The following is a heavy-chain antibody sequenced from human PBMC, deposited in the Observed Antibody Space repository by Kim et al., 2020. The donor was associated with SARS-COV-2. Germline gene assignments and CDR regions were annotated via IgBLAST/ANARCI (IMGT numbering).Heavy chain of an antibody. CDR3: ATIIGYSYGFPY. J-gene: IGHJ4*02. V-gene: IGHV1-24*01. Sequence: AQKLQGRVTMTEDTSTDTAYMELSSLRSEDTAVYYCATIIGYSYGFPYWGQGTLVTVSS. D-gene: IGHD5-18*01.